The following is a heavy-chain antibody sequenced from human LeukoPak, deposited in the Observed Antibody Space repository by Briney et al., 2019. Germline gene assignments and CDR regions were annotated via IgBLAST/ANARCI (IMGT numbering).Heavy chain of an antibody. CDR1: GFTVSSNY. V-gene: IGHV3-66*02. Sequence: GGSLRLSCAASGFTVSSNYMSWVRQAPGKGLEWVSVIYSGGSTYYADSVKGRFTIPRDNSKNTLYLQMNSLRAEDTAVYYCARSASGYRTNYYFDYWGQGTLVTVSS. CDR3: ARSASGYRTNYYFDY. J-gene: IGHJ4*02. D-gene: IGHD5-18*01. CDR2: IYSGGST.